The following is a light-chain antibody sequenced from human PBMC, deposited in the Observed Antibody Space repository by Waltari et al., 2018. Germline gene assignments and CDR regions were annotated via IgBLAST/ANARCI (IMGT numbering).Light chain of an antibody. Sequence: QSALTQPASVSGPPGQSITISCTGTSSDVGNYKRVSWYQQHPGKAPKLIIYAVSKRPSGVSDRFSGSNSCDMASLTISGLQPEDEAEYFCSSYAGSSKGVFGGGTKVTVL. CDR2: AVS. CDR1: SSDVGNYKR. J-gene: IGLJ2*01. V-gene: IGLV2-23*02. CDR3: SSYAGSSKGV.